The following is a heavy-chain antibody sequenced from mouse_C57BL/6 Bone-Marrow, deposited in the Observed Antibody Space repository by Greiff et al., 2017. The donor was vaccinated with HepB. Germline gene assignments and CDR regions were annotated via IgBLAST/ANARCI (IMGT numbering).Heavy chain of an antibody. CDR2: IDPSDSYT. V-gene: IGHV1-59*01. J-gene: IGHJ4*01. Sequence: QVHAKQPGAELVRPGTSVKLSCKASGYTFTSYWMHWVKQRPGQGLEWIGVIDPSDSYTNYNQKFKGKATLTVDTSSSTAYMQLSSLTSEDSAVYYCARSPSYYYGNAMDYWGQGTSVTVSS. D-gene: IGHD1-1*01. CDR3: ARSPSYYYGNAMDY. CDR1: GYTFTSYW.